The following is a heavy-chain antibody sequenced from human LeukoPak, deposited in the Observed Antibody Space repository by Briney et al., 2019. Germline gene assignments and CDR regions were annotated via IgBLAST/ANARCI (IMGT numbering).Heavy chain of an antibody. CDR2: MYSGST. Sequence: SETLSLTCTVSGGSISSSSYYWGWIRQPPGKGLEWIGSMYSGSTYYNPSLKSRVTISTDTSKNQFSLKLSSVTAADTAVYYCARVRSGSYFDYWGQGTLVTVSS. D-gene: IGHD6-19*01. CDR1: GGSISSSSYY. CDR3: ARVRSGSYFDY. J-gene: IGHJ4*02. V-gene: IGHV4-39*07.